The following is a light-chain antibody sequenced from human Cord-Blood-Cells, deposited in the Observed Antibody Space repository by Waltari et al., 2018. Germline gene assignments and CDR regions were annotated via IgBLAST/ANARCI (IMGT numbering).Light chain of an antibody. V-gene: IGKV3-20*01. Sequence: ELVLTQPPGTLSLSPGERATISCRASQSVSSSYLAWYQQKPGQAPSLLIYGASSRATGIPDRFSGSGSGTDFTLTISRLEPEDFAVYYCQQYGSSPRTFGQGTKVEIK. J-gene: IGKJ1*01. CDR2: GAS. CDR1: QSVSSSY. CDR3: QQYGSSPRT.